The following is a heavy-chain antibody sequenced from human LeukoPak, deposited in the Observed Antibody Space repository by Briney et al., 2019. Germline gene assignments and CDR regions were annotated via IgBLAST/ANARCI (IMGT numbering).Heavy chain of an antibody. D-gene: IGHD3-22*01. CDR2: ISGCGVNT. Sequence: GGSLRLSCTASGYTFSSYDMTWVRQAPGKGLEWVSAISGCGVNTYYADSVKGRFAASRDNSKNTLYLQMNSLRAEDTAVYYWARGPSGYAPFDAFDIWGQGTWVTVSS. CDR3: ARGPSGYAPFDAFDI. J-gene: IGHJ3*02. CDR1: GYTFSSYD. V-gene: IGHV3-23*01.